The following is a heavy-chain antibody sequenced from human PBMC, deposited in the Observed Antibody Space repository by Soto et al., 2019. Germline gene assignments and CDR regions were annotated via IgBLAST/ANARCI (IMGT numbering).Heavy chain of an antibody. CDR3: ASAVVAAALWDY. V-gene: IGHV3-30-3*01. Sequence: PGGSLRLSCAASGFTFSSYAMHWVRQAPGKGLEWVAVISYDGSNKYYADSVKGRFTISRDNSKNTLYLQMNSLRAEDTAVYYCASAVVAAALWDYWGQGTLVTVSS. CDR2: ISYDGSNK. J-gene: IGHJ4*02. CDR1: GFTFSSYA. D-gene: IGHD6-13*01.